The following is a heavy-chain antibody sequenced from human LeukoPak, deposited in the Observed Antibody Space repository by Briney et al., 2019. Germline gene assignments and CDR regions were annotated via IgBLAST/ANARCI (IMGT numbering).Heavy chain of an antibody. J-gene: IGHJ3*02. D-gene: IGHD1-26*01. CDR3: ARDRGPGSYKDAFDI. CDR1: GYTFTGYY. Sequence: GASVKVSCKPSGYTFTGYYLHWVRQAPGQGLEWMGRINPSTGGTNYAQNFQGRVTMTRDASISTAYMELSWLTSDDTAVYYCARDRGPGSYKDAFDIWGQGTMVTVSS. V-gene: IGHV1-2*06. CDR2: INPSTGGT.